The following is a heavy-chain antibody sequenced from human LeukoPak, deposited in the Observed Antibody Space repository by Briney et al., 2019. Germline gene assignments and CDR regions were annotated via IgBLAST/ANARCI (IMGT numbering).Heavy chain of an antibody. D-gene: IGHD5-24*01. Sequence: GGSLRLSCAASGFTFSSYGMHWVRQAPGKGLEWVATIWYDGSNKYSADSVKGRFTISRDNSKNILYLEMNSLRAEDTAVYYCARSDMATISPVQHFQPWGQGTLVIVSS. CDR2: IWYDGSNK. J-gene: IGHJ1*01. CDR1: GFTFSSYG. V-gene: IGHV3-33*03. CDR3: ARSDMATISPVQHFQP.